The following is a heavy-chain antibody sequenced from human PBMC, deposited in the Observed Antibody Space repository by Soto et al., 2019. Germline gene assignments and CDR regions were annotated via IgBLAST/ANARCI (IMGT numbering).Heavy chain of an antibody. J-gene: IGHJ4*02. CDR3: ARGCVNYYGSGSYYNRPHFDY. Sequence: PSETLSLTCAVYGGSFSGYYWSWIRQPPGKGLEWIGEINHSGSTNYNPSLKSRVTISVDTSKNQFSLKLSSVTAADTAVYYCARGCVNYYGSGSYYNRPHFDYWGQGTLVTVSS. D-gene: IGHD3-10*01. CDR1: GGSFSGYY. CDR2: INHSGST. V-gene: IGHV4-34*01.